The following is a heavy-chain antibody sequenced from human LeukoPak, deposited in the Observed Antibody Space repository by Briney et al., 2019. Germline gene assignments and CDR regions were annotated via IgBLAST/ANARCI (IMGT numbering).Heavy chain of an antibody. CDR3: ARGNFYDNKGYSPELRC. D-gene: IGHD3-10*01. Sequence: ASVKVSCKTSGYTFTSYYIHWLRQAPGQRFEWMGWIDPKSGATKYEHFQGRVTMTRDTSISTAYMELSRLTSDDTAVYYCARGNFYDNKGYSPELRCWGQGTLVTVSS. V-gene: IGHV1-2*02. CDR2: IDPKSGAT. CDR1: GYTFTSYY. J-gene: IGHJ4*02.